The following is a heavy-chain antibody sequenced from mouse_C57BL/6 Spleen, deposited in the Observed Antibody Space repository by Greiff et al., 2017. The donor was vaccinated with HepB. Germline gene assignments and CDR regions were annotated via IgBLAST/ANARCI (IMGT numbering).Heavy chain of an antibody. Sequence: DVMLVESGGGLVKPGGSLKLSCAASGFTFSSYTMSWVRQTPEKRLEWVATISGGGGNTYYPDSVKGRFTISRDNAKNTLYLQMSSLRSEDTALYYCARQEYSTYWYFDVWGTGTTVTVSS. V-gene: IGHV5-9*01. D-gene: IGHD2-5*01. CDR3: ARQEYSTYWYFDV. CDR2: ISGGGGNT. CDR1: GFTFSSYT. J-gene: IGHJ1*03.